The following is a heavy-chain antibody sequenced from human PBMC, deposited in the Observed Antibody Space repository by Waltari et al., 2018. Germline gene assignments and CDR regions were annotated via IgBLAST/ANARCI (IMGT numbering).Heavy chain of an antibody. CDR1: GFHFGDYA. CDR3: TRADGMTDLDY. CDR2: IRSKTYGGAP. J-gene: IGHJ4*02. V-gene: IGHV3-49*04. Sequence: EVQLAESGGGLVQPGRSLRLSGTASGFHFGDYAMTWVRQVPGKGLEWVGFIRSKTYGGAPEYAASVKGRFTISRDDSKSVAYLQMNSLRTEDTALYYCTRADGMTDLDYWGQGALVTVSS.